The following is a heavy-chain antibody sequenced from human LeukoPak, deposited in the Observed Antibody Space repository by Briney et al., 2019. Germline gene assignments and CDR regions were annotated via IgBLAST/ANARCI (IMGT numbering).Heavy chain of an antibody. J-gene: IGHJ6*02. Sequence: SETLSLTCAVYGGSFSGYFWNWIRQPPGKGLEWIGEINHSGITNYNPSLKSRVTISGDTSKNQFSLKVSSVTAADTAVYYCARGYEGYYYYYGMDVWGQGTTVTVSS. V-gene: IGHV4-34*01. CDR3: ARGYEGYYYYYGMDV. CDR2: INHSGIT. D-gene: IGHD3-22*01. CDR1: GGSFSGYF.